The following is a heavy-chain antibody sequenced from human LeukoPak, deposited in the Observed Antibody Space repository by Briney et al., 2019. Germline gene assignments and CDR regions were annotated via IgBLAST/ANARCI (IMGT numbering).Heavy chain of an antibody. CDR1: GLNFNSYG. CDR3: ATVPEGDRDY. D-gene: IGHD2-21*02. V-gene: IGHV3-33*01. J-gene: IGHJ4*02. CDR2: WYGGTNE. Sequence: PGGSLRFSCAASGLNFNSYGIHWVRQAPGKGLEWVAVWYGGTNEYYADSVKGRFTFSRDKSKNTLYLHMNSLRVEDSAVYYCATVPEGDRDYWGQGTLVTVSS.